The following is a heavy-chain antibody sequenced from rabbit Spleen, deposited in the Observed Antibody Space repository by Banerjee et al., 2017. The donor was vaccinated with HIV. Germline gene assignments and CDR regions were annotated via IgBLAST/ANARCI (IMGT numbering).Heavy chain of an antibody. D-gene: IGHD8-1*01. CDR1: GIDFSSGYY. CDR2: ISAGSSGST. CDR3: ARDTGSSFSSYGMDL. Sequence: QEQLVESGGGLVKPGASLTLTCKASGIDFSSGYYLCWVRQAPGKGLEWIACISAGSSGSTYYPTWARGRFTISKTSSTTVTLQMTSLTVADTATYFCARDTGSSFSSYGMDLWGPGTLVTVS. V-gene: IGHV1S45*01. J-gene: IGHJ6*01.